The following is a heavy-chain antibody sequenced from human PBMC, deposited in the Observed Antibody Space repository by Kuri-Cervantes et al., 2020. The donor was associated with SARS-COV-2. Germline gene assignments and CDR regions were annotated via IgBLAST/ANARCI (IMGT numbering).Heavy chain of an antibody. CDR1: GFTFSSYS. CDR3: TTDIVVVPAARVDYYYMDV. J-gene: IGHJ6*03. V-gene: IGHV3-21*01. CDR2: ISSSSSYI. D-gene: IGHD2-2*01. Sequence: GESLKIYCAASGFTFSSYSMNWVRQAPGKGLEWVSSISSSSSYIYYADSVKGRFTISRDNAKNSLYLQMNSLRAEDTAVYYCTTDIVVVPAARVDYYYMDVWGKGTTVTVSS.